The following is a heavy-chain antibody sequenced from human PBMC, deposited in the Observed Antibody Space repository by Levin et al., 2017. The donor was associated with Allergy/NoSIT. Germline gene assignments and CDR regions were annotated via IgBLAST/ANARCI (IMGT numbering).Heavy chain of an antibody. Sequence: GGSLRLSCAASGFVFSNYGMNWVRQAPGKGLEWVSSISDNGRSTYYADSVKGRFTVSRDNSKKTLYLQMNSLRVEDTAVYYCAKRVLYGEPSAYFDFWGQGTLVTVSS. CDR2: ISDNGRST. CDR3: AKRVLYGEPSAYFDF. D-gene: IGHD4/OR15-4a*01. J-gene: IGHJ4*02. CDR1: GFVFSNYG. V-gene: IGHV3-23*01.